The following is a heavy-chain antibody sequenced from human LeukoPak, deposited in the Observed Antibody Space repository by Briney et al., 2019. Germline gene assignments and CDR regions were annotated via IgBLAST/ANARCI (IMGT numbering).Heavy chain of an antibody. J-gene: IGHJ5*02. Sequence: GGSLRPSCEASGFTFSNSWMHWVRQIPGKGLVWVSRMYGDMRDIGYADSVKGRFTISRDNARNTVYLQMNSLRGEDTAVYYCARDLGLRGSTWGQGTLVTVSS. D-gene: IGHD5-12*01. V-gene: IGHV3-74*01. CDR3: ARDLGLRGST. CDR1: GFTFSNSW. CDR2: MYGDMRDI.